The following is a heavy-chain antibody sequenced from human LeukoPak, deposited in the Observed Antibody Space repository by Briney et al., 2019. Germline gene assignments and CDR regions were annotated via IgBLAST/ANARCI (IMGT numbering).Heavy chain of an antibody. CDR2: IYYSGST. Sequence: PSETLSLTCTVSGGSISSYYWSWIRQPPGKGLEWIGYIYYSGSTNYNPSLKSRVTISVDTSKNQFSLKLSSVTAADTAMYYCARGTGYSYAIDYWGQGTLVTVSS. CDR3: ARGTGYSYAIDY. J-gene: IGHJ4*02. D-gene: IGHD5-18*01. V-gene: IGHV4-59*01. CDR1: GGSISSYY.